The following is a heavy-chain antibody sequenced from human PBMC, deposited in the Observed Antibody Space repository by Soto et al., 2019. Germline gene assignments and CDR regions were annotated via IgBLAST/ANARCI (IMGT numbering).Heavy chain of an antibody. D-gene: IGHD2-15*01. CDR1: GFTFSDYY. Sequence: GGSLRLSCAASGFTFSDYYISWIRQAPWKGLEWVSYISSSSIYTNYADSVKGRFTISRDNAKNSLYLQMNSLRAEDTAVYYCARGHCSGGSCYQHFDYWGQGTLVTVSS. J-gene: IGHJ4*02. V-gene: IGHV3-11*06. CDR2: ISSSSIYT. CDR3: ARGHCSGGSCYQHFDY.